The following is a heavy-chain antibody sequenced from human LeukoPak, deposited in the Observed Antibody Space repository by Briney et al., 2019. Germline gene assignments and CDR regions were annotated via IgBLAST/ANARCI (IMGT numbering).Heavy chain of an antibody. D-gene: IGHD3-10*01. CDR1: GFTFSSYA. J-gene: IGHJ4*02. CDR3: AKDGLEWFGELKDY. Sequence: PGGSLRLSCAASGFTFSSYAMSWVRQAPGKGLEWVSSIGGSGCSTYYTDSVKGRFTISRDNSKNTLYLQMNSLRAEDTAVYYCAKDGLEWFGELKDYWGQGTLVTVSS. CDR2: IGGSGCST. V-gene: IGHV3-23*01.